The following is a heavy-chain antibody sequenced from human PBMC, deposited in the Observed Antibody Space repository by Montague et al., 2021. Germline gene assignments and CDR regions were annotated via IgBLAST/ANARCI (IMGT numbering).Heavy chain of an antibody. Sequence: SETLSLTCSVYGASLTDRSHHWGWIRQRPGKGREWIGSVDVTERKEFKASLKIRAHISVDRPKNTFYLKLTAVTATDTAVYFCARTNLGVERLDVWGHGVMVTVSS. CDR2: VDVTERK. CDR1: GASLTDRSHH. J-gene: IGHJ4*01. D-gene: IGHD3-16*01. CDR3: ARTNLGVERLDV. V-gene: IGHV4-39*02.